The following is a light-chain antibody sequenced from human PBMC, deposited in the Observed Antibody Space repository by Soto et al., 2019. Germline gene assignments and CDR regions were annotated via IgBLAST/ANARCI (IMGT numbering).Light chain of an antibody. V-gene: IGLV2-8*01. CDR1: ASNVGGYNF. Sequence: QSVLTQPPSASGSLGQSVTISCTGAASNVGGYNFVSWYQQHPGKAPKLIISKFREPPSGVPDRFSASKSGNTASLTVSGLQAEDEADYYCSSYAGSNNVIFGGGTKLTVL. CDR3: SSYAGSNNVI. CDR2: KFR. J-gene: IGLJ2*01.